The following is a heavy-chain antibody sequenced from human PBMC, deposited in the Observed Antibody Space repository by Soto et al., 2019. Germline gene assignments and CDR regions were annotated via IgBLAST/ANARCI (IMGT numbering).Heavy chain of an antibody. Sequence: ASVEVSCEASGYTFTGFYMHWVRQAPGQGLEGMGWINPNSGGTNYAQKFQGWVTMTRDTSISTAYMELSRLRSDDTAVYYCARADIAGWWFDPWGQGTLVTVSS. V-gene: IGHV1-2*04. CDR3: ARADIAGWWFDP. D-gene: IGHD2-15*01. J-gene: IGHJ5*02. CDR1: GYTFTGFY. CDR2: INPNSGGT.